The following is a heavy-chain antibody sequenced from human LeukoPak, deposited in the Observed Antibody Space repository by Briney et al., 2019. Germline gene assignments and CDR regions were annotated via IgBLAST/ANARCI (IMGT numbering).Heavy chain of an antibody. CDR2: IYTSGST. CDR1: GGSISSYY. V-gene: IGHV4-4*07. J-gene: IGHJ4*02. Sequence: SETLSLTCTVSGGSISSYYWSWIRQPAGKGLEWNGRIYTSGSTNNNPSLKSRVTMSVDTSKNQISLKLSSVTAADTAVYYCARDWAQHCSSTSCYGPFDYWGQGTLVTVSS. D-gene: IGHD2-2*01. CDR3: ARDWAQHCSSTSCYGPFDY.